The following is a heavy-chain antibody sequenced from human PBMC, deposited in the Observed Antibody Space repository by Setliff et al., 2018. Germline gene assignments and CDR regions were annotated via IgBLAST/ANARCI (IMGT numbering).Heavy chain of an antibody. V-gene: IGHV4-31*03. Sequence: SETLSLTCTVSGGSISSGGYYWSWIRQHPGKGLEWIGYIYYSGSTNYNPSLKSRVTISVDKSKNQFSLKLSSVTAADTAVYYCAREGLTIFGVVIRRNYFDYWGQGTLVTVSS. CDR1: GGSISSGGYY. D-gene: IGHD3-3*01. CDR3: AREGLTIFGVVIRRNYFDY. J-gene: IGHJ4*02. CDR2: IYYSGST.